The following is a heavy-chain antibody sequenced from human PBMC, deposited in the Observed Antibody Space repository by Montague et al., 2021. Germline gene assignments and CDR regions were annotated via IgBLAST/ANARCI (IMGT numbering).Heavy chain of an antibody. D-gene: IGHD1-26*01. CDR2: IKQDGSDQ. CDR3: ARGRWAPFDY. Sequence: SLRLSCAVSGFTFSDYWMNWVRQAPGKGLEWVANIKQDGSDQYYVDSVKGRFTISRDNAKNSVYLQMSSLRAEDSAVYYCARGRWAPFDYWGRGTLVTVSS. V-gene: IGHV3-7*03. CDR1: GFTFSDYW. J-gene: IGHJ4*02.